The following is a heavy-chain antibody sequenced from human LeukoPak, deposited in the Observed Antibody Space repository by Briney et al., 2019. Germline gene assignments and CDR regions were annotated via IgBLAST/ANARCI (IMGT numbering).Heavy chain of an antibody. J-gene: IGHJ4*02. CDR1: GFTFSSFG. CDR2: LRFDATSY. CDR3: AKGQRGFDC. V-gene: IGHV3-30*02. Sequence: GGSLRLSCAASGFTFSSFGMHWVRQAPGKGLEWVSFLRFDATSYYYAESVKGRFTISRDNSKNTLYLQINSLRAEDTALYYCAKGQRGFDCWGQGTLVTVSS. D-gene: IGHD1-1*01.